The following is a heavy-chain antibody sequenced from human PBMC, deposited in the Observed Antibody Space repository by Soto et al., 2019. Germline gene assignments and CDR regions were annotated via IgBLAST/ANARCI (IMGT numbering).Heavy chain of an antibody. J-gene: IGHJ3*02. D-gene: IGHD2-15*01. CDR2: IYYSGST. Sequence: SETLSLTCTVSGGSISSYYWSWIRQPPGKGLEWIGYIYYSGSTNYNPSLKSRVTISVDTSKNQFSLKLSSATAADTAVYYCARVPLEYCSGGSCAGDAFDIWGQGTMVTVSS. CDR1: GGSISSYY. CDR3: ARVPLEYCSGGSCAGDAFDI. V-gene: IGHV4-59*01.